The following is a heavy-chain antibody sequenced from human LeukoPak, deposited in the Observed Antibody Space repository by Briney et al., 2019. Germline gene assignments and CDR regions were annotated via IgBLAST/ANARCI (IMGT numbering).Heavy chain of an antibody. CDR3: ATAGMHFDFYFDY. D-gene: IGHD3-9*01. J-gene: IGHJ4*02. Sequence: GGSLRLSCAASGFTFSSYAMSWVRQAPGKGLEWVSAISGSGGSTYYADSVKGRFTISRDNSKNTLYLQMNSLRAEDTAVYYCATAGMHFDFYFDYWGQGTLVTVPS. V-gene: IGHV3-23*01. CDR2: ISGSGGST. CDR1: GFTFSSYA.